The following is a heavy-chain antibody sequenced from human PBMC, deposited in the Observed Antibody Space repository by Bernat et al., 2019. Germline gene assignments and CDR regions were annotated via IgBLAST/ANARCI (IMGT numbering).Heavy chain of an antibody. CDR3: ARGPSSWYPLATSFDY. CDR1: GGSFSGYY. D-gene: IGHD6-13*01. Sequence: QVQLQQWGAGLLKPSETLSLTCAVYGGSFSGYYWSWIRQPPGKGLEWIGEINHSGSTTYNPSLKSRVTISVDTSKNQFSLKLSSVTAADTAVYYCARGPSSWYPLATSFDYWGQGTLVTVSS. CDR2: INHSGST. J-gene: IGHJ4*02. V-gene: IGHV4-34*01.